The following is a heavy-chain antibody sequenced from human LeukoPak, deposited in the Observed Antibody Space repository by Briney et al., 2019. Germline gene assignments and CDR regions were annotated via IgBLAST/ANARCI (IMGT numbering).Heavy chain of an antibody. Sequence: PSETLSLTCTVSGGSISSYYWSWIRQPPGKGLEWIGYIYYSGSTNYNPSLESRVTISVDTSKNQFSLKLSSVTAADTAVYYCAITVAGRPYWGQGTLVTVSS. CDR3: AITVAGRPY. CDR2: IYYSGST. D-gene: IGHD6-19*01. V-gene: IGHV4-59*01. CDR1: GGSISSYY. J-gene: IGHJ4*02.